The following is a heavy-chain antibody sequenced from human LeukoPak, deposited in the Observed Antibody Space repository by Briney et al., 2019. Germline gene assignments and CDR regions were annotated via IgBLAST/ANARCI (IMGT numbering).Heavy chain of an antibody. D-gene: IGHD3-16*01. V-gene: IGHV4-61*02. J-gene: IGHJ6*03. CDR3: ARLRGGLYYYYYMDV. Sequence: SETLSLTCTVSGGSISSGSYYWSWIRQPAGKGLEWIGRIYTSGSTNYNPSLKSRVTISVDTSKNQFSLKLSSVTAADTAVYYCARLRGGLYYYYYMDVWGKGTTVTVSS. CDR1: GGSISSGSYY. CDR2: IYTSGST.